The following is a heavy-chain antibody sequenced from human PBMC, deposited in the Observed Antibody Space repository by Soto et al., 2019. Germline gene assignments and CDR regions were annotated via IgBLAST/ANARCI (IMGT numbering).Heavy chain of an antibody. CDR1: GFTFDYYW. Sequence: EVQLVESGGGLVQPAESLRLSCAASGFTFDYYWMHWVRQAPGKGLVWVSRIHSDGTSTTYADSVKGRFTISRDNAKNTLSLQMNSLRAEDTAVYYCARGDRGAFDLWGQGTVVTVSS. CDR3: ARGDRGAFDL. J-gene: IGHJ3*01. V-gene: IGHV3-74*01. D-gene: IGHD1-26*01. CDR2: IHSDGTST.